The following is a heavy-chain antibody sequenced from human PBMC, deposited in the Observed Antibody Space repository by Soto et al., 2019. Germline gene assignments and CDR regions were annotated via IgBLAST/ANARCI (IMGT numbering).Heavy chain of an antibody. J-gene: IGHJ4*02. V-gene: IGHV4-31*03. CDR2: IYYSGRT. CDR1: GGSISSGGYF. Sequence: SETLSLTCTVSGGSISSGGYFWSWVRQHPGKGLEWIGNIYYSGRTYYNPSLKSRVTISVDTSKNQFSLNLSSVTAADTAVYYCARFAKEENPRVGSWYYFDYWGQGTRVTISS. CDR3: ARFAKEENPRVGSWYYFDY. D-gene: IGHD6-13*01.